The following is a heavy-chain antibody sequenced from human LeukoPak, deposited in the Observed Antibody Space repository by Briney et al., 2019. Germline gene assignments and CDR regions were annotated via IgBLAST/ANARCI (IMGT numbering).Heavy chain of an antibody. D-gene: IGHD3-10*01. J-gene: IGHJ4*02. CDR3: ARGSTVVRGVSPAGDY. V-gene: IGHV3-21*01. CDR2: ISRSSSYI. CDR1: GFTVSSNY. Sequence: PGGSLRLSCAASGFTVSSNYMSWVRQAPGKGLEWVSSISRSSSYIYYADSMKGRFTISRDNAKNSLDLQMHSLRAEDTAVYYCARGSTVVRGVSPAGDYWGQGTLVTVSS.